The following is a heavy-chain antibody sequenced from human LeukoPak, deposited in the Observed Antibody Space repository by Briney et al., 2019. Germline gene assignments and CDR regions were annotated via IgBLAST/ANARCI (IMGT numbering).Heavy chain of an antibody. CDR1: GYTLTELS. V-gene: IGHV1-46*01. D-gene: IGHD3-22*01. CDR2: INPSGGST. Sequence: ASVKVSCKVSGYTLTELSMHWVRQAPGQGLEWMGIINPSGGSTSYAQKFQGRVTMTRDTSTRTVYMELSSLRSEDTAVYYCAREGQYYYDSSGPNNWFDPWGQGTLVTVSS. J-gene: IGHJ5*02. CDR3: AREGQYYYDSSGPNNWFDP.